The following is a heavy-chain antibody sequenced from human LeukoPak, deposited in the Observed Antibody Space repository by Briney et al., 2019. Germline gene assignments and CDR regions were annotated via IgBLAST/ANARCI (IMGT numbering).Heavy chain of an antibody. CDR2: ISGSGSNT. V-gene: IGHV3-23*01. CDR3: AKPAKTDYADY. D-gene: IGHD1-14*01. Sequence: HPGGSLRLSCAASGFTFGSYAMTWVRQAPGKGLEWVSTISGSGSNTYYADSVKGRFTISRDNSKNTLYLQMNSRRAEDTALYYCAKPAKTDYADYWGQGTLVTVSS. J-gene: IGHJ4*02. CDR1: GFTFGSYA.